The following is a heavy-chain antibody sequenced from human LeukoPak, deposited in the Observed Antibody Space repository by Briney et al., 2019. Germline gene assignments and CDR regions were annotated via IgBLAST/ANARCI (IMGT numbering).Heavy chain of an antibody. CDR1: GFTFSSYG. V-gene: IGHV3-30*02. D-gene: IGHD3-16*01. Sequence: GGSLRLSCAASGFTFSSYGLHWVRQAPGKGLEWVAFIRDDGSIKNYADSVKGRFTVSRDNSKNTLYLQMDSLRTEDTAVYYCARDKFGGTDYWGQGTLVTVSS. CDR3: ARDKFGGTDY. J-gene: IGHJ4*02. CDR2: IRDDGSIK.